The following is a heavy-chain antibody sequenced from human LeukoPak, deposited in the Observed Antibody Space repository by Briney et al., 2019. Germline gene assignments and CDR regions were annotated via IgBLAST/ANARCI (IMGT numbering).Heavy chain of an antibody. V-gene: IGHV4-61*02. J-gene: IGHJ6*03. CDR3: AGVPAAIHDYYYYMDV. CDR2: IYTSGST. CDR1: GGSISSGSYY. D-gene: IGHD2-2*02. Sequence: SETLSLTCTVSGGSISSGSYYWSWIRQPAGKGLEWIGRIYTSGSTNYNPSLKSRVTMSVDTSKNQFSLKLSSVTAADTAVYYCAGVPAAIHDYYYYMDVWGKGTTVTVSS.